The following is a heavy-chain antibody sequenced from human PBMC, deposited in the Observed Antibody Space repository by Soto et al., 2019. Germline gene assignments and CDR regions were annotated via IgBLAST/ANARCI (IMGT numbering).Heavy chain of an antibody. D-gene: IGHD3-16*01. CDR1: GGSVSSGSYY. CDR3: ARGPLGGGAFDI. CDR2: IYYSGST. Sequence: QVQLQESGPGLVKPSETLSLTCTVSGGSVSSGSYYWSWIRQPPGKALEWIGYIYYSGSTNYNPSLKSRVTISVDTSKNQFSLKLSSVTAADTAVYYCARGPLGGGAFDIWGQGTMVTVSS. V-gene: IGHV4-61*01. J-gene: IGHJ3*02.